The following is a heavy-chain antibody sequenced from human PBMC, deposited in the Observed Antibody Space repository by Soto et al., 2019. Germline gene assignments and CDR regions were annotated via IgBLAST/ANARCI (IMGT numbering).Heavy chain of an antibody. V-gene: IGHV3-11*03. Sequence: PGGSLRLSCAASGFTFSSYAMSWVRQAPGKGLEWVSYISFTSSYTNYADSVKGRFTISRDNAKNSLYLQMNSLRAEDTAVYYCARSNYYDTSGYYAIDYWGQGTLVTVSS. CDR3: ARSNYYDTSGYYAIDY. J-gene: IGHJ4*02. CDR2: ISFTSSYT. D-gene: IGHD3-22*01. CDR1: GFTFSSYA.